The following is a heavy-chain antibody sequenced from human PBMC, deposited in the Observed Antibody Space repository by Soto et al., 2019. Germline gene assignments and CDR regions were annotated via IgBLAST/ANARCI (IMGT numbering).Heavy chain of an antibody. CDR1: GGSISSYY. V-gene: IGHV4-59*01. Sequence: SETLSLTCTVSGGSISSYYWSWIRQPPGKGLEWIGYIYYSGSTNYNPSLKSRVTISIDTSKNQFSLKLSSVTAADTAVYYCARDLSIVTAMSQDYYYGMDVWGQGTTVTVSS. CDR2: IYYSGST. J-gene: IGHJ6*02. CDR3: ARDLSIVTAMSQDYYYGMDV. D-gene: IGHD5-18*01.